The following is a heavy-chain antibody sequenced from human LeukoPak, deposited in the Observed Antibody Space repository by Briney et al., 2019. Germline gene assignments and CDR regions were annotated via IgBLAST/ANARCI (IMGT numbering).Heavy chain of an antibody. V-gene: IGHV3-23*01. CDR3: AKYYTNYYYNGMDV. J-gene: IGHJ6*02. Sequence: PGGSLRLSCAVSVFTFSSYAMSWVRQAPGKGLEWVSTISDSAGFTYHADSVRGRFTISRDNSKNTLYLQMNSLRAEDTAVYYCAKYYTNYYYNGMDVWGQGTTVTVSS. CDR2: ISDSAGFT. CDR1: VFTFSSYA. D-gene: IGHD2/OR15-2a*01.